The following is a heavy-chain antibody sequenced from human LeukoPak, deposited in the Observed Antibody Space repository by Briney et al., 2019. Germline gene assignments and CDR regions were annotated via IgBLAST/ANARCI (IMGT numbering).Heavy chain of an antibody. V-gene: IGHV3-30*02. CDR1: GFTFSSYS. CDR3: AKDSAFYYIDV. D-gene: IGHD3-10*01. CDR2: IRYNGNNQ. Sequence: GGSLRLSCAASGFTFSSYSMNWVRQAPGKGLEWVAFIRYNGNNQYYADSVKGRFTISRDNSKNTLYLQMNSLKGDDTAVYYCAKDSAFYYIDVWGKGTTVIISS. J-gene: IGHJ6*03.